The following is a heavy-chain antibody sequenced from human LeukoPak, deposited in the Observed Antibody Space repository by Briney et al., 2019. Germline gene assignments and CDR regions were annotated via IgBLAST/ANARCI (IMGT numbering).Heavy chain of an antibody. CDR1: GFNFGEYG. Sequence: GSLRLSCTASGFNFGEYGMSWIRQPPGKGLEWIGEINHSGSTNYNPSLKSRVTISVDTSKNQFSLKLSSVTAADTAVYYCARGRGRLAYYDSSGSKRGSWDYWGQGTLVTVSS. V-gene: IGHV4-34*01. J-gene: IGHJ4*02. CDR3: ARGRGRLAYYDSSGSKRGSWDY. D-gene: IGHD3-22*01. CDR2: INHSGST.